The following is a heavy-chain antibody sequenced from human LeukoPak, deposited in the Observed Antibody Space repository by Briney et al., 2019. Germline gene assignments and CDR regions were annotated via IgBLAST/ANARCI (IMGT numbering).Heavy chain of an antibody. CDR3: AKDFDDPAGYYFDY. CDR2: ISTSGGST. Sequence: GGSLRLSCAASGVAFSSDGMGWVRQAPGEGLECVSSISTSGGSTYHADSVNVRFTISSDNSKNTLYLQMTSLRAEDTAVYYCAKDFDDPAGYYFDYWGQGTMVTVSS. V-gene: IGHV3-23*01. J-gene: IGHJ4*02. D-gene: IGHD6-25*01. CDR1: GVAFSSDG.